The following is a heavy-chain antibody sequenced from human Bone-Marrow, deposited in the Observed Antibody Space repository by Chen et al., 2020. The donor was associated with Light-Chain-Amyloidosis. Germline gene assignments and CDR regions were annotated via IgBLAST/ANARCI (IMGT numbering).Heavy chain of an antibody. CDR3: ARAMYNWNYRNWSDP. CDR2: INHSGST. Sequence: QVQLQQWGAGLLKPSETLSLTCAVDGGSFSGYYWSWIRQHTGKGLEWIGEINHSGSTNYNPSLKSRVTISVDTSKNQCSLKLSSVTAADTAVYYCARAMYNWNYRNWSDPWGKGTLVTVSS. D-gene: IGHD1-7*01. J-gene: IGHJ5*02. V-gene: IGHV4-34*01. CDR1: GGSFSGYY.